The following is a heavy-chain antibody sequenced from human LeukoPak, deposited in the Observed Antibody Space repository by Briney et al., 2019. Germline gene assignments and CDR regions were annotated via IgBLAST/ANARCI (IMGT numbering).Heavy chain of an antibody. J-gene: IGHJ4*02. D-gene: IGHD1-26*01. Sequence: SETLSLTCAVYGGSFSGYYWSWIRQPPGKGLEWIGTIYYSGSTYYNPSLKSRVTISVDTSKNQLSLRLSSVTAADTALYYCARHYSGTYPFDYWGQGTLVTVSS. CDR2: IYYSGST. CDR1: GGSFSGYY. CDR3: ARHYSGTYPFDY. V-gene: IGHV4-34*01.